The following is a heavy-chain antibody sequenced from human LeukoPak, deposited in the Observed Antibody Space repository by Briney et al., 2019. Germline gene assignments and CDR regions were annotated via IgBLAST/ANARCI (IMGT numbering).Heavy chain of an antibody. D-gene: IGHD6-19*01. CDR3: VRDGSGYDY. Sequence: PGGSLRLSCAASGFTFSNYWMSWVCQAPGKGLEWVANINQGGSEKYYLNSVKGRFTISRDNAKNSLYLQMNSLRTDDTAIYYCVRDGSGYDYWGQGTLVSVSS. V-gene: IGHV3-7*05. J-gene: IGHJ4*02. CDR2: INQGGSEK. CDR1: GFTFSNYW.